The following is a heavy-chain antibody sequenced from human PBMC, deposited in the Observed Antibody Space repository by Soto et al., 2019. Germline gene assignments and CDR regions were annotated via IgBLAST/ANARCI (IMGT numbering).Heavy chain of an antibody. CDR1: GYSFTSYW. V-gene: IGHV5-51*01. D-gene: IGHD3-22*01. CDR2: IYPGDSDT. J-gene: IGHJ4*02. Sequence: GESLKISCKGSGYSFTSYWIAWVRQVPGKGLEWMGLIYPGDSDTRHGPSFQGQVTFSADKSTSTAYLQWSSLRASDTAMYYCARQGYYDSGGYYPFDYWGQGTLVTVYS. CDR3: ARQGYYDSGGYYPFDY.